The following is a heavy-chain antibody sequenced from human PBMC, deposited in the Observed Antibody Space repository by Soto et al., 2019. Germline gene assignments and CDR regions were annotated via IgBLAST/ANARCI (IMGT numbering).Heavy chain of an antibody. V-gene: IGHV1-18*01. D-gene: IGHD2-2*01. J-gene: IGHJ4*02. CDR1: GYTFTSYG. CDR3: ARDPRRHYCSSTSCYAEFDY. CDR2: ISAYNGNT. Sequence: ASVKVSCKASGYTFTSYGISWVRQAPGQGLEWMGWISAYNGNTNYAQKLQGRVTMTTDTSTSTAYMELRSLRSDDTAVYYCARDPRRHYCSSTSCYAEFDYWGQGTLVTVSS.